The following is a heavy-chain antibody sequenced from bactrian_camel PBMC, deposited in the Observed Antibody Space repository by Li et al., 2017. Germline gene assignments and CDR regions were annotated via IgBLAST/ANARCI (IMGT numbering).Heavy chain of an antibody. D-gene: IGHD1*01. Sequence: HVQLVESGGGSVQAGGSLRLSCVANDDSIGSISVAWFRQAPGKEREGVAAIYNTGSTDYADSVKGRLTIAEDNAKNSLYLQMNNLKPEDTAMYYCTADPLGWPLGLCPILGDPYKSWGQGTQVTVS. CDR2: IYNTGST. CDR1: DDSIGSIS. J-gene: IGHJ6*01. CDR3: TADPLGWPLGLCPILGDPYKS. V-gene: IGHV3S53*01.